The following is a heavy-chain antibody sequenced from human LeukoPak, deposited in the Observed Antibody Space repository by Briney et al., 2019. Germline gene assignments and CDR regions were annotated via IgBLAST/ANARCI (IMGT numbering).Heavy chain of an antibody. J-gene: IGHJ4*02. Sequence: GGSLRLSCAASGFTFSTYAMHWVRQAPGKGLEWVAFISSAGTTTYYADSVKGRFTISRDYSKTSLYLQMNSLRADDTAAYYCARTYYDALTAYYTYFDFWGQGTLVTVTS. V-gene: IGHV3-30-3*01. D-gene: IGHD3-9*01. CDR2: ISSAGTTT. CDR3: ARTYYDALTAYYTYFDF. CDR1: GFTFSTYA.